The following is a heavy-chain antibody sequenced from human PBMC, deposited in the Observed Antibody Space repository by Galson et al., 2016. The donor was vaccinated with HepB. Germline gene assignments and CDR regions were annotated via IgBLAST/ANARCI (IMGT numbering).Heavy chain of an antibody. CDR3: ATFIEENSSFES. CDR1: GFTFTTYW. Sequence: SLRLSCAASGFTFTTYWMSWVRQAPGKGLEWVANIKQGESEKFYVDSVKGRFTVSRDNAKNSLFLQMRSLRAEDPAVYFCATFIEENSSFESWGQGTLVTVSS. CDR2: IKQGESEK. V-gene: IGHV3-7*01. D-gene: IGHD1/OR15-1a*01. J-gene: IGHJ4*02.